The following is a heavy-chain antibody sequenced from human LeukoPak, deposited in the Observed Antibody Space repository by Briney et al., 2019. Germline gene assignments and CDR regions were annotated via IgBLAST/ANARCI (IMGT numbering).Heavy chain of an antibody. Sequence: GGSLRLSCAASGFTFSSYSMNWVRQAPGKGLEWVSSISSSSSYIYYADSVKGRFTISRDNAKNSLYLQMNSLRAEDTAVYYSARDSVVGVERADCWGQGTLVTVSS. D-gene: IGHD1-26*01. J-gene: IGHJ4*02. CDR1: GFTFSSYS. CDR3: ARDSVVGVERADC. CDR2: ISSSSSYI. V-gene: IGHV3-21*01.